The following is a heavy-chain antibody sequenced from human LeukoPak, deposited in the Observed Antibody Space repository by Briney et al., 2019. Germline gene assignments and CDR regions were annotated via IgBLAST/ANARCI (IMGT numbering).Heavy chain of an antibody. J-gene: IGHJ4*02. CDR3: AKRGDYYDSSGYPYYFDY. V-gene: IGHV3-23*01. CDR1: GLTFSSYA. D-gene: IGHD3-22*01. CDR2: ISGSGGST. Sequence: GGSLRLPCAASGLTFSSYAMSWVRQAPGKGLEWVSAISGSGGSTYYADSVKGRFTISRDNSKNTLYLQMNSLRAEDTAVYYCAKRGDYYDSSGYPYYFDYWGQGTLVTVSS.